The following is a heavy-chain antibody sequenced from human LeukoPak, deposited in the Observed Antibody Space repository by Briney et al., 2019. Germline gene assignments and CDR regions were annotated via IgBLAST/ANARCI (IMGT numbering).Heavy chain of an antibody. CDR2: FKSRADGGTT. CDR3: VRGGSAFDY. D-gene: IGHD2-15*01. J-gene: IGHJ4*02. V-gene: IGHV3-15*01. Sequence: VGRFKSRADGGTTDYAAPVQGRFTVSRNYSKNMVWLQMSRLKTEDTAIYYCVRGGSAFDYWGQGTLVTVSS.